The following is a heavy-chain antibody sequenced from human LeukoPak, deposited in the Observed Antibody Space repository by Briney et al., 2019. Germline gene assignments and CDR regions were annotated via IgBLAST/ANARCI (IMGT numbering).Heavy chain of an antibody. V-gene: IGHV3-48*04. D-gene: IGHD3-22*01. CDR2: ISSSSNTI. Sequence: PGGSLRLSCAASGFTFSSCSMNWVRQAPGKGLEWVSYISSSSNTIYYADSVKGRFTISRDNAKNSLYLQMNSLRAEDTAVYYCARSLHDSSGYDAFDIWGQGTMVTVSS. CDR3: ARSLHDSSGYDAFDI. CDR1: GFTFSSCS. J-gene: IGHJ3*02.